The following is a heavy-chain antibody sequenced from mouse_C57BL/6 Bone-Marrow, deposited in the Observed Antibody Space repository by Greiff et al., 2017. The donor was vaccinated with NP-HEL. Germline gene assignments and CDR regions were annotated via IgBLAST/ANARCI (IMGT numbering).Heavy chain of an antibody. J-gene: IGHJ1*03. CDR1: GYTFTSYW. CDR3: AREWNYGSSHWYFDV. D-gene: IGHD1-1*01. V-gene: IGHV1-64*01. Sequence: QVHVKQPGAELVKPGASVKLSCKASGYTFTSYWMHWVKQRPGQGLEWIGMIHPNSGSTNYNEKFKSKATLTVDKSSSTAYMQLSSLTSEDSAVYYCAREWNYGSSHWYFDVWGTGTTVTVSS. CDR2: IHPNSGST.